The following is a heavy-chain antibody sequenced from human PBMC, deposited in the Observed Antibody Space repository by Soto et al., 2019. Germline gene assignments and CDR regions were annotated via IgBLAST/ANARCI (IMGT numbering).Heavy chain of an antibody. D-gene: IGHD2-2*01. CDR2: LSGSAINT. Sequence: EVRLLESGGGLVQPGGSLRLSCEGSGFTFANFAMTWVRQGPGKGLEWVSALSGSAINTYYAVSVKGRFTISRDNSKNTVFLQMNSLRVDDSAVYYCTTQFFLSTRKPPEDVWGQGTLVTVSS. CDR1: GFTFANFA. J-gene: IGHJ4*03. V-gene: IGHV3-23*01. CDR3: TTQFFLSTRKPPEDV.